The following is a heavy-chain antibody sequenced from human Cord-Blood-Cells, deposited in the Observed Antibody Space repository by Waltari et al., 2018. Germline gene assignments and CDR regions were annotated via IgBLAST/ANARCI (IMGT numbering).Heavy chain of an antibody. V-gene: IGHV4-34*01. CDR3: ARGAGDCSGGSCYSVYYYYYMDV. CDR1: GGSFSGYY. J-gene: IGHJ6*03. CDR2: INHSGST. D-gene: IGHD2-15*01. Sequence: QVQLQKWGAGLLKPSETLSITCAVHGGSFSGYYWSWIRQPPGQGPEWVGEINHSGSTNYNPSLKSRVTISVDTSKNQFSLKLSSVTAADTAVYYCARGAGDCSGGSCYSVYYYYYMDVWGKGTTVTVSS.